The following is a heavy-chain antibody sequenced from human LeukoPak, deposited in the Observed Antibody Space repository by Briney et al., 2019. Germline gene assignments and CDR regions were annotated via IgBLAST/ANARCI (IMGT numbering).Heavy chain of an antibody. J-gene: IGHJ6*02. Sequence: GGSLRLSCAASGFTFDDYGMSWVRQAPGKGLEWVSAINWNGGSTGYADSVKGRFTISRDNSKNTLYLQMNSLRVEDTAVYYCARSLDYSSPMDVWGQGTTVTVSS. CDR2: INWNGGST. D-gene: IGHD2-21*01. CDR1: GFTFDDYG. V-gene: IGHV3-20*04. CDR3: ARSLDYSSPMDV.